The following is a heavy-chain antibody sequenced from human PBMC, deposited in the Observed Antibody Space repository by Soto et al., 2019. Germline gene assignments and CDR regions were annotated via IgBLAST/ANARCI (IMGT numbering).Heavy chain of an antibody. CDR2: IYYTGST. V-gene: IGHV4-59*08. Sequence: QVQLQESGPRLVKPSGTLSLTCTVSGGSISSYYWSWIRQPPGKGLEWIGYIYYTGSTKSNPSLMSRVSISIDTSKNQFSLQLRSVTAADTAVYYCAKYGDGGYALDVWGPGTTVTVSS. D-gene: IGHD4-17*01. CDR1: GGSISSYY. J-gene: IGHJ6*02. CDR3: AKYGDGGYALDV.